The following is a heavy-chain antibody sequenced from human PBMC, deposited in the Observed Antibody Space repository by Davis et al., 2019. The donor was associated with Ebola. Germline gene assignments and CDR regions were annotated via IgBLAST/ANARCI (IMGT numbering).Heavy chain of an antibody. D-gene: IGHD2-8*01. CDR2: INPSGGST. CDR1: GYTFTSYY. CDR3: AREFCTNGVCYTGWFDP. J-gene: IGHJ5*02. Sequence: SVKVSCKASGYTFTSYYMHWVRQAPGQGLEWMGIINPSGGSTSYAQKFQGRVTMTRDTSTSTVYMELSRLRSEDTAVYYCAREFCTNGVCYTGWFDPWGQGTLVAVSS. V-gene: IGHV1-46*01.